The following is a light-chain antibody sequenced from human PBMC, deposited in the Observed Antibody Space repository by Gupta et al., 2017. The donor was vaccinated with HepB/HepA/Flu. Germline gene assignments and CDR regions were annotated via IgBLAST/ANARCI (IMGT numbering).Light chain of an antibody. CDR1: KSHIGDNL. J-gene: IGLJ3*02. CDR3: GTCDNTLLSPGVSGGRV. CDR2: DTS. Sequence: QSVLTQPPSVSAAPGQKVTISCSGSKSHIGDNLGYWYHQRPGTTPKLVIYDTSKRPSGMPDRFSGSKSGTSATLGITGLQTGAEAGYHCGTCDNTLLSPGVSGGRVFGGGTQLTVL. V-gene: IGLV1-51*01.